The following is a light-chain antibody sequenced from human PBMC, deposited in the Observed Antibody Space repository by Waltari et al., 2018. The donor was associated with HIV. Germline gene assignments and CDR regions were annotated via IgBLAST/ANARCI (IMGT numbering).Light chain of an antibody. CDR3: QSADSSGTYV. Sequence: SYELTQPPSVSVSPGQTARITCSGDALPQQYAYWYQQEPGQAPVLVIYKDSDSAAWFPERFSGSSSGTTVTFTISGVQAEDEADYYCQSADSSGTYVFGTGTKVTVL. J-gene: IGLJ1*01. V-gene: IGLV3-25*03. CDR1: ALPQQY. CDR2: KDS.